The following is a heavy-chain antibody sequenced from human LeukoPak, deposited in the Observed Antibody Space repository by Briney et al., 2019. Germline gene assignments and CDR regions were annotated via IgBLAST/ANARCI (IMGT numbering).Heavy chain of an antibody. J-gene: IGHJ4*02. CDR3: ARGLSYYCSGDNCYDYFDY. CDR1: GITFSSYA. V-gene: IGHV3-33*01. Sequence: GGSLRLSCGVSGITFSSYAMHWVRQAPGKGLEWVAVIWYDGSNKYYADSVKGRFTISRDNSKSTLYLQMNSLRAEDTAVYYCARGLSYYCSGDNCYDYFDYWGQGTLVTVSS. D-gene: IGHD2-15*01. CDR2: IWYDGSNK.